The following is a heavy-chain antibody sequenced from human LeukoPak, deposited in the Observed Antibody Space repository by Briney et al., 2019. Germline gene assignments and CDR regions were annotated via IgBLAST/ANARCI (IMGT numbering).Heavy chain of an antibody. Sequence: PSETLSLTCTVSGDSISSYYWSWLRQTPGRGLEWIGFIYYSGITNYNPSLKSRVTISVDTSKNQFSLKLSSVTAADTAVYFCARGGFYYDTTGFMGIENWGQGTLVTVSS. CDR2: IYYSGIT. J-gene: IGHJ4*02. V-gene: IGHV4-59*01. D-gene: IGHD3-22*01. CDR1: GDSISSYY. CDR3: ARGGFYYDTTGFMGIEN.